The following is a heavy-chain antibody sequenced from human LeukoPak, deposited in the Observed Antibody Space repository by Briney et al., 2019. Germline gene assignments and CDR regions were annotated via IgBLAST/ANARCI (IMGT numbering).Heavy chain of an antibody. CDR1: GFTFSSYG. V-gene: IGHV3-30*02. J-gene: IGHJ4*02. Sequence: GGSLRLSCAASGFTFSSYGMHWVRQAPGKGLEWVAFIRYDGSNKYYADCVKGRFTIARDNSKNTLYLQMNSLRAEDTAVYYCAKSKVTQFTSTDYWGQGTLVTVSS. D-gene: IGHD2-2*01. CDR3: AKSKVTQFTSTDY. CDR2: IRYDGSNK.